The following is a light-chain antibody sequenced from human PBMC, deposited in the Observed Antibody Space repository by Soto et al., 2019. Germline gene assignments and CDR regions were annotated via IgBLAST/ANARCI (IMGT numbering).Light chain of an antibody. J-gene: IGKJ1*01. CDR3: MQSVQLPWT. CDR2: EVF. CDR1: QSLLPNDXKTY. V-gene: IGKV2D-29*01. Sequence: IVMTQTPLSLSVTPGQPASISCKSSQSLLPNDXKTYVYWYLQKAGQPPQLLIYEVFNRFSGVPDRFSGSGSGTDFTLKISRVEAEDVGVYYCMQSVQLPWTFGQGTRVDIK.